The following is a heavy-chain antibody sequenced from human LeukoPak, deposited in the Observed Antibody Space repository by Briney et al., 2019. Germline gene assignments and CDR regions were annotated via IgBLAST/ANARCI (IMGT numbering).Heavy chain of an antibody. CDR1: GFTLSSYA. CDR3: ARVWDSSSWRWEGWFDP. D-gene: IGHD6-13*01. CDR2: ISVSGNT. V-gene: IGHV3-23*01. Sequence: PGGSLRLSCAASGFTLSSYAMSWVRQGPGKGLEWVSAISVSGNTYHADSVKGRFTISRDSSKNTLYLQMNNLRAGDAAVYYCARVWDSSSWRWEGWFDPWGQGTLVTVSS. J-gene: IGHJ5*02.